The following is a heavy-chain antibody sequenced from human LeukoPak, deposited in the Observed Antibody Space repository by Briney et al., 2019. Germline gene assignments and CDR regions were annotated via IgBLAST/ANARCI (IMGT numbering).Heavy chain of an antibody. CDR3: TKQYYYDSSGYFGY. D-gene: IGHD3-22*01. J-gene: IGHJ4*02. Sequence: SETLSLTCTVSGGSISSYYWSWIRQPPGKGLEWIGYIYYGGNTDYNPSLKSRVTISVDTSKNQFSLKLSSVTAADTAVYYCTKQYYYDSSGYFGYWGQGTLVTVSS. V-gene: IGHV4-59*01. CDR1: GGSISSYY. CDR2: IYYGGNT.